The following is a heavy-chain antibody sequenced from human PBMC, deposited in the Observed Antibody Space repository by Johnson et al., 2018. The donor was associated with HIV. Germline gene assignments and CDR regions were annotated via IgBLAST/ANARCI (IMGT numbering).Heavy chain of an antibody. Sequence: VQLVESGGGVVQPGGSLRLSCAASGFTFSSYWMSWVRQAPGKGLEWVANIKQDGSEKYYVDSVKGRFTISRDNAKNSLYLQMNSLRAEDTAVYYCARDSEGIAAAGRARDAFDIWGQGTKVTVFS. CDR1: GFTFSSYW. J-gene: IGHJ3*02. V-gene: IGHV3-7*01. CDR2: IKQDGSEK. CDR3: ARDSEGIAAAGRARDAFDI. D-gene: IGHD6-13*01.